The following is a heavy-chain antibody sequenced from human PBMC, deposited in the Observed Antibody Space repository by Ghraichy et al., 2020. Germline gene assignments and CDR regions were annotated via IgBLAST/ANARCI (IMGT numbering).Heavy chain of an antibody. J-gene: IGHJ4*02. D-gene: IGHD3-3*01. CDR2: INHSGST. CDR1: GGSFSGYY. CDR3: ARIPITIFGPIFDY. Sequence: SQTLSLTCAVYGGSFSGYYWSWIRQPPGKGLEWIGEINHSGSTNYNPSLKSRVTISVDTSKNQFSLKLSSVTAADTAVYYCARIPITIFGPIFDYWGQGTLVTVSS. V-gene: IGHV4-34*01.